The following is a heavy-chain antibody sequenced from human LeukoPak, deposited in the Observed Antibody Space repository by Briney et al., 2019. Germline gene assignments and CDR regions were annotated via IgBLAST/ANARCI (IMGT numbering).Heavy chain of an antibody. V-gene: IGHV3-30*18. Sequence: GGSLRLSCAASGFTFSSYGMHWVRQAQGKGLEWVAVISYDGSNKYYADSVKGRFTISRDNSKNTLYLQMNSLRAEDTAVYYCAKVLWSDIHPHDPLDYWGQGTLVTVSS. CDR1: GFTFSSYG. D-gene: IGHD3-10*01. CDR3: AKVLWSDIHPHDPLDY. CDR2: ISYDGSNK. J-gene: IGHJ4*02.